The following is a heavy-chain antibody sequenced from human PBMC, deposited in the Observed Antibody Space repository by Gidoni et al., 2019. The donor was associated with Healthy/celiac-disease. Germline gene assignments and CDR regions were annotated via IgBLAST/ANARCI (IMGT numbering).Heavy chain of an antibody. CDR2: ISGIGGST. J-gene: IGHJ4*02. V-gene: IGHV3-23*01. D-gene: IGHD4-17*01. CDR3: AKGIHSRGDYPFDY. Sequence: EVQLLESGGGLVQPGGSLRLSCAASGFTFSIYAMSWVRQAPGKGVEWGSAISGIGGSTYYADSVKGRFTISRDNSKNTLYLQMNSLRAEDTAVYYCAKGIHSRGDYPFDYWGQGTLVTVSS. CDR1: GFTFSIYA.